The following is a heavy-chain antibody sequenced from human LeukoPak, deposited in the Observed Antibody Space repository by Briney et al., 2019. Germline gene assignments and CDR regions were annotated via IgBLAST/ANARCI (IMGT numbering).Heavy chain of an antibody. J-gene: IGHJ4*02. D-gene: IGHD3-3*01. CDR3: AREDYDFPLVGFDY. CDR1: GYTFTSFG. Sequence: GASVKVSCKASGYTFTSFGISWVRQAPGQGLEWMGWSSAYNGNTNYAQKFQGRVTMTTDTSTSTAYMEVSSLRSEDTAVYYCAREDYDFPLVGFDYWGQGTLVTVST. V-gene: IGHV1-18*01. CDR2: SSAYNGNT.